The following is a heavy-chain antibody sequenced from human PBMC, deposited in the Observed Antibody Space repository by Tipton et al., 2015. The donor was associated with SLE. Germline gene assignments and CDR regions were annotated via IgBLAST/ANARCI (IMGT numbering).Heavy chain of an antibody. J-gene: IGHJ5*02. CDR2: IYTSGST. CDR3: ARSVGWFDP. Sequence: LRLSCAASGFTFSSYSMNWVRQAPGKGLEWIGYIYTSGSTNYNPSLKSRVTISVDTSKNQFSLKLSSVTAADTAVYYCARSVGWFDPWGQGTLVTVSS. CDR1: GFTFSSYS. V-gene: IGHV4-4*09.